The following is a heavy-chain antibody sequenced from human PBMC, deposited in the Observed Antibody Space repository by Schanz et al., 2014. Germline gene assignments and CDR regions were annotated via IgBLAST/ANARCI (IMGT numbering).Heavy chain of an antibody. Sequence: QVQLVQSGPEVEKPGASVKVSCKASGYTFTDYGVIRVRQAPGQGLEWMGRIISILGIPNYAQKFQGRVTFTADKSTSTAYMELSSLKSEDTAVYFCTSEAHNHDGLRSYSNVWGQGTLVTVTS. V-gene: IGHV1-69*04. CDR2: IISILGIP. D-gene: IGHD3-10*01. J-gene: IGHJ4*02. CDR3: TSEAHNHDGLRSYSNV. CDR1: GYTFTDYG.